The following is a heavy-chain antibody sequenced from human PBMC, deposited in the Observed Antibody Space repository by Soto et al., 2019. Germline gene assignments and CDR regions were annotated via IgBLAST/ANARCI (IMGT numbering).Heavy chain of an antibody. CDR3: ASRGRGYYDFWSGYSIFFDY. CDR2: ISSSGSTI. Sequence: GGSLRLSCAASGFTFSDYYMSWIRQAPGKGLEWVSYISSSGSTIYYADSVKGRFTISRDNAKNSLYLQMNSLRAEDTAVYYCASRGRGYYDFWSGYSIFFDYWGQGTLVTVSS. CDR1: GFTFSDYY. V-gene: IGHV3-11*01. D-gene: IGHD3-3*01. J-gene: IGHJ4*02.